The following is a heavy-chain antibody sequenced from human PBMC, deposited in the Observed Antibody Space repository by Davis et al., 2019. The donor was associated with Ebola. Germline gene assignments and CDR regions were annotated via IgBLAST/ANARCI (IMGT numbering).Heavy chain of an antibody. J-gene: IGHJ4*02. D-gene: IGHD6-6*01. CDR2: INPNSGGT. CDR1: GYTFTGYY. CDR3: ATIEYSSSSHY. V-gene: IGHV1-2*02. Sequence: ASVQVSCKASGYTFTGYYMNWVRQAPGQGLEWMGWINPNSGGTNYAQKFQGRVTMTRDTSISTAYMELTRLRSDDTAVYYCATIEYSSSSHYWGQGTLVTVSS.